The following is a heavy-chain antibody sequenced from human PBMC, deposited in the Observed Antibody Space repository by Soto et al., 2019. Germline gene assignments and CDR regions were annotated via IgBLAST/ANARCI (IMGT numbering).Heavy chain of an antibody. D-gene: IGHD2-21*02. CDR1: GFTFSSYA. Sequence: GGSLRLSCAASGFTFSSYAMSWVRQAPGKGLEWVSAISGSGGSTYYADSVKGRFTISRDNSKNTLYLQMNSLRAEDTAVYYCAKTVSTYCGGDCYFFYFDYWGQGTLVTVSS. V-gene: IGHV3-23*01. J-gene: IGHJ4*02. CDR3: AKTVSTYCGGDCYFFYFDY. CDR2: ISGSGGST.